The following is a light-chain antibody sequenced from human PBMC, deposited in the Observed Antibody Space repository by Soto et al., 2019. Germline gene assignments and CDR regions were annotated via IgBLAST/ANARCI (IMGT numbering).Light chain of an antibody. CDR2: DVS. CDR1: SSDVGAYNF. CDR3: SSYTTSNTYV. Sequence: QSALTQPASVSGSPGQSITISCTGTSSDVGAYNFVSWFQQHPDEAPKLMIYDVSYRPSGVSNHFSGSKSGNTASLTISGLQAEDEADYYCSSYTTSNTYVFGTGTKLTV. V-gene: IGLV2-14*01. J-gene: IGLJ1*01.